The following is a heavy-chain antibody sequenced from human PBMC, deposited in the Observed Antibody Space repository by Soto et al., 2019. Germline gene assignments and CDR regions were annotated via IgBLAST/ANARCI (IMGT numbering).Heavy chain of an antibody. D-gene: IGHD3-10*01. J-gene: IGHJ6*03. V-gene: IGHV1-69*13. Sequence: ASVKVSCKASGGTFSSYAISWVRQAPGQGLEWMGGIIPIFGTANYAQKFQGRVTITADESTSTAYMELSSLRSEDTAVYYCAKGHITMVRGVIIKTYYYYYMDVWGKGTTVTVSS. CDR1: GGTFSSYA. CDR2: IIPIFGTA. CDR3: AKGHITMVRGVIIKTYYYYYMDV.